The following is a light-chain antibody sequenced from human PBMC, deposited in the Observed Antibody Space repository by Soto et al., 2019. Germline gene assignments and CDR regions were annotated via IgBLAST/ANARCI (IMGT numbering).Light chain of an antibody. CDR1: QSISRN. CDR2: AAS. CDR3: QQTYNIPFT. V-gene: IGKV1-39*01. Sequence: DIQMTQSPSSLSASVGDRVTITCRASQSISRNLHWYQQKPEEAPKLLIYAASRLQSGVPSRFSGSGSGTDFTLTISSLQPEDFATYYCQQTYNIPFTFGPGTTVDIK. J-gene: IGKJ3*01.